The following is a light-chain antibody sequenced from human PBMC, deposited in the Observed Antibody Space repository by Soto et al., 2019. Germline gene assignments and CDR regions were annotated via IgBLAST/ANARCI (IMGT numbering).Light chain of an antibody. J-gene: IGKJ4*01. CDR3: QQSYSSPLT. Sequence: DIGMTQSPDSLAVSLGERATINCKSNHSVLHTSNNKNYLVWYQQRPGQPPKLLIYWASTRESGVPARFSGSGSGTDFSLTIPNLQAEDVAVYYCQQSYSSPLTFGGGTRVEI. CDR1: HSVLHTSNNKNY. V-gene: IGKV4-1*01. CDR2: WAS.